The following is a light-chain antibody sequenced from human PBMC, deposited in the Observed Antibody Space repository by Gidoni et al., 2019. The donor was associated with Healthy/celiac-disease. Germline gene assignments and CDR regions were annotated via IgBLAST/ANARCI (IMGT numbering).Light chain of an antibody. CDR1: KSVSSCY. J-gene: IGKJ1*01. CDR2: GAS. CDR3: QQYGSSPT. Sequence: EIVLTQYPGTLSLSPGERATLSCRASKSVSSCYLAWYQQKPDQAPMLLIYGASSRATGIPDMFSGSCSGTDFTLTISLLAPEDFAVYYCQQYGSSPTFXQXTKVEIK. V-gene: IGKV3-20*01.